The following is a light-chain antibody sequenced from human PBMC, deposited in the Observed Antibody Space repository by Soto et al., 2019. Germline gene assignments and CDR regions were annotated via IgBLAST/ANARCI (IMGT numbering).Light chain of an antibody. V-gene: IGKV1-39*01. CDR3: RQSYSTPPK. CDR2: AAS. Sequence: DIQMTQSPSSLSASVGDRVTITCRASQSISSYLNWYQQKQVKAPKLLIYAASSLQSWVPSRFSCRGSRTEFSLTTSRLQPEDFATYYCRQSYSTPPKFVQGTKVEIK. CDR1: QSISSY. J-gene: IGKJ1*01.